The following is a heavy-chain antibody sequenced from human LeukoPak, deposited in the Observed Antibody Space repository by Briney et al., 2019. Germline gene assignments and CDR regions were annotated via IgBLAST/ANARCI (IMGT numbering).Heavy chain of an antibody. J-gene: IGHJ4*02. CDR1: GYSFNSGAHY. Sequence: SQTLSLTCTVPGYSFNSGAHYWSWIRQYPGKGLEWIGQIFFTGRTDYNPSLKSRLTISIDTSKNQFSMELSSVSVADTATYFCARDRASGMDFWGQGTLVTVSS. CDR3: ARDRASGMDF. D-gene: IGHD3-10*01. V-gene: IGHV4-31*03. CDR2: IFFTGRT.